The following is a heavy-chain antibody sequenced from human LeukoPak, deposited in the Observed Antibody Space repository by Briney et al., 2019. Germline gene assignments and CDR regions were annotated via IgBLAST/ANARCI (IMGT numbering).Heavy chain of an antibody. CDR3: AVGGTYGSGSYYYYYGMDV. Sequence: SETLSLTCTVSGGSFSSYYWSWIRQPPGKGLEWIGYIYYSGSTNYNPSLKSRVTISVDTSKNQFSLKLSSVTAADTAVYYCAVGGTYGSGSYYYYYGMDVWGKGTTVTVSS. CDR1: GGSFSSYY. D-gene: IGHD3-10*01. V-gene: IGHV4-59*01. J-gene: IGHJ6*04. CDR2: IYYSGST.